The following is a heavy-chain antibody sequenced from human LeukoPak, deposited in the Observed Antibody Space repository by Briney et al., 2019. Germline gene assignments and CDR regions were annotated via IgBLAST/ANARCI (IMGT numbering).Heavy chain of an antibody. J-gene: IGHJ4*02. CDR2: IYTSGST. CDR1: GGSISSYY. D-gene: IGHD6-19*01. CDR3: AREYSSGWYDSYYFDY. Sequence: PSETLSLTCSVSGGSISSYYWSWIRQPAGKGLEWIGRIYTSGSTNYNPSLKSRVTMSVDTSKNQFSLKLSSVTAADTAVYYCAREYSSGWYDSYYFDYWGQGTLVTVSS. V-gene: IGHV4-4*07.